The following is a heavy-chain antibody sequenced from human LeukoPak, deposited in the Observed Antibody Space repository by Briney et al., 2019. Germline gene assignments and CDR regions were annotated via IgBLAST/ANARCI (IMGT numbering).Heavy chain of an antibody. CDR3: DYRGE. V-gene: IGHV3-48*04. J-gene: IGHJ4*02. D-gene: IGHD3-10*01. CDR2: ISSSGNTK. Sequence: PGGSLRLSCAASGFTFSHMWMNWVRKAPGKGLEWVSYISSSGNTKYYADSVTGRFTLSRDNAKNSLYLQMNSLRAEDTAVYYCDYRGEWGQGILVTVSS. CDR1: GFTFSHMW.